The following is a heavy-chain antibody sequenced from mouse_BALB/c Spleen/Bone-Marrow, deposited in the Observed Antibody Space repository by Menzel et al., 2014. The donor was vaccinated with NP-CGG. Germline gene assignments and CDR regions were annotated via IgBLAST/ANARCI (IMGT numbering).Heavy chain of an antibody. CDR2: IWSGGST. CDR3: ARNVYYYGSSPMDY. Sequence: VQLQESGPGLVQPSQSLSITCTVSGVSLTSYAVHWVRQSPGKGLEWLGVIWSGGSTDYNAAFISRLSISKDNSKSQVIFKMNSLQANDTAIYYCARNVYYYGSSPMDYWGQGTSVTVSS. CDR1: GVSLTSYA. V-gene: IGHV2-2*02. D-gene: IGHD1-1*01. J-gene: IGHJ4*01.